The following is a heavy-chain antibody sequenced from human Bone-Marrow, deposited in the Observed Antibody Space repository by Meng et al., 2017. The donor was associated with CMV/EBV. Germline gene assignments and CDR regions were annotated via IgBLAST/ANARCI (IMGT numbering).Heavy chain of an antibody. CDR3: ARSSDRKSHRGSFDP. Sequence: ASVKVSCKASGYTFTGYYMNWVRQAPGQGLEWMGWINPNSGGTNYAQKFQGRVTMTRDTSISTAYMELSRLRSDDTAVYYCARSSDRKSHRGSFDPWGQGTLVTVSS. V-gene: IGHV1-2*02. J-gene: IGHJ5*02. CDR2: INPNSGGT. D-gene: IGHD1-14*01. CDR1: GYTFTGYY.